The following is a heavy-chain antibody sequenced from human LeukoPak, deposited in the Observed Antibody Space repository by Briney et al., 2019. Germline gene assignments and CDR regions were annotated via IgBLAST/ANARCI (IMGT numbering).Heavy chain of an antibody. V-gene: IGHV1-3*01. CDR1: GYTLTTLA. CDR3: GRLHGGSLDF. J-gene: IGHJ4*02. CDR2: INAGNGKT. D-gene: IGHD4-23*01. Sequence: ASVKVSCKAFGYTLTTLAMHWVRQAPGERLDWMGWINAGNGKTKYSQKFQGRVTITSDTDANTAYMELTSLRSEDTAVYYCGRLHGGSLDFWGQGTLVAVSS.